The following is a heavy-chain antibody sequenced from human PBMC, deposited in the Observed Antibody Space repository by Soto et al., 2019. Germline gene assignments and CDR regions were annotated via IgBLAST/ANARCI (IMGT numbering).Heavy chain of an antibody. CDR2: IWYDGSNK. D-gene: IGHD6-13*01. Sequence: QVQLVESGGGVVQPGRSLRLSCAASGFTFSSYGMHWVRQAPGKGLVWVAVIWYDGSNKYYADSVKGRLTISRDNSKNTRYLQMNGREAEDTAVSSCAGGGAAAGTSFDYWGQGTLVTVSS. V-gene: IGHV3-33*01. J-gene: IGHJ4*02. CDR3: AGGGAAAGTSFDY. CDR1: GFTFSSYG.